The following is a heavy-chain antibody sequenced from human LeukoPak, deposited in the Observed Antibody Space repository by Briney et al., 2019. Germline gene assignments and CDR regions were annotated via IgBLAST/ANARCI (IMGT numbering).Heavy chain of an antibody. V-gene: IGHV3-7*04. J-gene: IGHJ4*02. CDR1: GFNFGSYW. CDR2: IRGDGSDK. CDR3: ARGLNSAIDF. Sequence: GGSLRLSCAASGFNFGSYWMNWARQAPGKGLEWVANIRGDGSDKVYVGFVRGRFTISRDNADNSLYLQMNSLSVDDTAVYYCARGLNSAIDFWGQGNLVTVSS.